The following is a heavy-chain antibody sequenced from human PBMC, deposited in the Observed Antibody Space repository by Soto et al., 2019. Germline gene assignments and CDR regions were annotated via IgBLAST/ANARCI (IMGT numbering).Heavy chain of an antibody. CDR2: ISTYNGNT. D-gene: IGHD3-9*01. CDR3: ARGGRYDILTGSLFGMDV. V-gene: IGHV1-18*01. Sequence: QVQLVQSGAEVKKPGASVKVSCKASGYTFTSYGISWVRQAPGQGLEWMGWISTYNGNTNYAQKLQGRVTMTTDTFTSTAYMELRSLRSDDTAVYYCARGGRYDILTGSLFGMDVGGQGTRVTVSS. J-gene: IGHJ6*02. CDR1: GYTFTSYG.